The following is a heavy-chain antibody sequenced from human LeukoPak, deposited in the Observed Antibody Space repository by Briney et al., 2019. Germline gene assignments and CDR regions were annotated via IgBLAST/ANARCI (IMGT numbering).Heavy chain of an antibody. V-gene: IGHV3-23*01. CDR2: ITGSGGTT. CDR1: GFTFSSYW. Sequence: PGGSLRLSCAASGFTFSSYWMNWVRQAPGKGLEWVSGITGSGGTTYYADSVKGRFTISRDNSKNTLYLQINSLRAEDTAVYYCAKDLTDCSSTICYRGYWGQGTLVTVSS. J-gene: IGHJ4*02. D-gene: IGHD2-2*01. CDR3: AKDLTDCSSTICYRGY.